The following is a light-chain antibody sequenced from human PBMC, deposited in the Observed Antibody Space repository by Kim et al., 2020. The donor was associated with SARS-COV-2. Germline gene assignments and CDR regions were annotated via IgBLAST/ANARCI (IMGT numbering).Light chain of an antibody. V-gene: IGKV3-15*01. CDR3: QQCNDWPQT. J-gene: IGKJ1*01. CDR2: GAS. CDR1: HSFTSN. Sequence: SPVDRSTLPFRPRHSFTSNLAWSPQTLGQAPRLLIYGASTRATGIPARFSGSGSGTEFTLTISSLQSEDFAVYYCQQCNDWPQTFGQGTKVDIK.